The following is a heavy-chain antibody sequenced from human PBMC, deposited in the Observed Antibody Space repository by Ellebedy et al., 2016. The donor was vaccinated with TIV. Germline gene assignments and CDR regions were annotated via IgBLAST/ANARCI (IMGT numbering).Heavy chain of an antibody. CDR3: ARGRRFSASFHPMMSTFEV. J-gene: IGHJ3*01. Sequence: SETLSLXXTVQGGSFLGYYWSWIRQSPGKGLQWIGEINPSGGTNYTTSLKSRLTMSIDTSKRQISLNLSSATAADTAVYYCARGRRFSASFHPMMSTFEVWGQGTTVIVSS. V-gene: IGHV4-34*01. CDR2: INPSGGT. CDR1: GGSFLGYY. D-gene: IGHD3-10*01.